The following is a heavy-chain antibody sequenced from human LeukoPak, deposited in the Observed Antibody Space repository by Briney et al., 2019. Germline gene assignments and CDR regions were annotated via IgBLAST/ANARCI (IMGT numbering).Heavy chain of an antibody. CDR2: IYPGDSDT. Sequence: GESLKISFQGSGDSFTSYWIGWVRQMPGKGLEWMGIIYPGDSDTRYSPSFQGQVTISADKSISTAYLQWSSLKASDTATYYCARQLASGWYNFDYWGQGTLVTVSS. D-gene: IGHD6-19*01. V-gene: IGHV5-51*01. J-gene: IGHJ4*02. CDR1: GDSFTSYW. CDR3: ARQLASGWYNFDY.